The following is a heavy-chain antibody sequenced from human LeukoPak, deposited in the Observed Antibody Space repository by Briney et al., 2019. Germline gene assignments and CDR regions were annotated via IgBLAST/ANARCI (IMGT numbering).Heavy chain of an antibody. CDR3: ARGPFGDLDY. V-gene: IGHV3-21*01. CDR2: ISSSSSYI. D-gene: IGHD3-10*01. J-gene: IGHJ4*02. Sequence: GGSLRLSCAASGFTLSSYSMNWVRQAPEKGLEWVSSISSSSSYIYYADSVKGRFTISRDNAKNSLYLQMNSLRAEDTTVYYCARGPFGDLDYWGQGTLVTVSS. CDR1: GFTLSSYS.